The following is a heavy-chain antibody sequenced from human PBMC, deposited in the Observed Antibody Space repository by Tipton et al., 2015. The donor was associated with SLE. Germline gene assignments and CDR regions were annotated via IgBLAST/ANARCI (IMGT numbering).Heavy chain of an antibody. D-gene: IGHD3-10*01. CDR2: IYYSGST. Sequence: TLSLTCTVSGGSTSSSSYYWGWIRQPPGKGLEWIGSIYYSGSTYYNPSLKSRVTISVDTSKNQFSLKLSSVTAADTAVYYCAGITMVQGVTPWGQGTLVTVSS. J-gene: IGHJ5*02. CDR1: GGSTSSSSYY. CDR3: AGITMVQGVTP. V-gene: IGHV4-39*07.